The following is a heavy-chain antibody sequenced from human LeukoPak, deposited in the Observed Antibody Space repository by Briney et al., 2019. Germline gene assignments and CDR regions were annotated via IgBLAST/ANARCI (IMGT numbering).Heavy chain of an antibody. V-gene: IGHV3-7*05. CDR2: INRDGSDK. D-gene: IGHD2-15*01. CDR1: GFPFRSYW. Sequence: GGSLRLSCAASGFPFRSYWMIWVRQAPGKGLEWVAYINRDGSDKYYADSVKGRFTITRDNAKTSLFLQMNSLTAGDTAVYYCVRDTGSCNGGKCYDAFDIWGQGTMVTVSS. J-gene: IGHJ3*02. CDR3: VRDTGSCNGGKCYDAFDI.